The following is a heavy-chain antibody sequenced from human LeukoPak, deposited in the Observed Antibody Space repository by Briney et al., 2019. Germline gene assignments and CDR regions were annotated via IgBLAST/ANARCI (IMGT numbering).Heavy chain of an antibody. J-gene: IGHJ4*02. CDR1: GYIFSTYW. V-gene: IGHV5-51*01. CDR3: ARPGYCSTTSCSAIDY. Sequence: GESLKISCKGSGYIFSTYWIGWVRQMPGKGLEWMGIIYPGDSDTRYSPSFQGQVTISADKSISTAFLHWSSLKASDTAMYYCARPGYCSTTSCSAIDYWGQGTLVTVSS. D-gene: IGHD2-2*01. CDR2: IYPGDSDT.